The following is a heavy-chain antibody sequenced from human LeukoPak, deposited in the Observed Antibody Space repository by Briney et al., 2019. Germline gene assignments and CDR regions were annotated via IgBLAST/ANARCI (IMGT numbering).Heavy chain of an antibody. CDR2: IYYSGST. CDR3: AREILLLRSYFDY. CDR1: GDSISSYY. J-gene: IGHJ4*02. V-gene: IGHV4-59*12. Sequence: SETLSLTCIVSGDSISSYYWSWIRQPPGKGLEWIGFIYYSGSTNYNPSLKSRVTISVDTSKNQFSLKLSSVTAADTAVYYCAREILLLRSYFDYWGQGTLVTVSS. D-gene: IGHD3-10*02.